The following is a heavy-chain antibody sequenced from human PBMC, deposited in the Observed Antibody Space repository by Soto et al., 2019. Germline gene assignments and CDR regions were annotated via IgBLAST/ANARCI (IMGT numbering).Heavy chain of an antibody. D-gene: IGHD1-1*01. Sequence: EVQLVQSGAEVKKSGESLKISCQGSGYRFRTFWIGWVRQMPGKGLEWMGVIYPDESAVTYSPSFHGQATISADKSMNTAYLPWMRLSASDPAPYYCARRSRTVTVRGRLDAWGQGNVVSVSS. V-gene: IGHV5-51*01. CDR2: IYPDESAV. CDR1: GYRFRTFW. J-gene: IGHJ4*02. CDR3: ARRSRTVTVRGRLDA.